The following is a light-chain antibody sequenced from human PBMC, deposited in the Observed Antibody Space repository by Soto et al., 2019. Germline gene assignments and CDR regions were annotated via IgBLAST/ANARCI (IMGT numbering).Light chain of an antibody. Sequence: QSVLTQPPSVSGAPGQRVTISCTGSRSNIGAGYDVHGYQQLPETAPRLLIYGNINRPSGVPDRFSDSKSGTSASLAITGLKAEDEADYYCQSYDNSLSGYVFGAGTKLTVL. CDR1: RSNIGAGYD. CDR3: QSYDNSLSGYV. CDR2: GNI. V-gene: IGLV1-40*01. J-gene: IGLJ1*01.